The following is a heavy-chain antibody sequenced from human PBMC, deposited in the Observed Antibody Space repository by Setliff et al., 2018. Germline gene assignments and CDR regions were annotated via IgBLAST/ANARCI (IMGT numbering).Heavy chain of an antibody. V-gene: IGHV1-18*01. CDR1: GYTFTKYG. D-gene: IGHD3-22*01. J-gene: IGHJ4*02. CDR2: INTYNGDT. CDR3: ARDTRDKYDRSGYYLSFDS. Sequence: ASVKVSCKASGYTFTKYGITWVRQAPGQGLEWMGYINTYNGDTYYAQKFQGRVTISADESSSTAYMELSSLRSEDTAVYYCARDTRDKYDRSGYYLSFDSWGQGAPVTVSS.